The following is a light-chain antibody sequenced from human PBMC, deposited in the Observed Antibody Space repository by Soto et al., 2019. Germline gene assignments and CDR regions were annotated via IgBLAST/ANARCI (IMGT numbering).Light chain of an antibody. V-gene: IGLV2-14*01. CDR2: GVT. J-gene: IGLJ1*01. CDR1: SSDVGGYNY. Sequence: QSALTQPASVSGSPGQSITISCTGTSSDVGGYNYVSWYQQRPGKAPKLMIYGVTNRPSGVSSCFSGSRSGNTASLTISGLQAEDEAEYFCNSYTSSSTFVFGTGTKVTVL. CDR3: NSYTSSSTFV.